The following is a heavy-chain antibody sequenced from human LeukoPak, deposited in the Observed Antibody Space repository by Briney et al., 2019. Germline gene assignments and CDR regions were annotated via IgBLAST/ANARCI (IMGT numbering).Heavy chain of an antibody. D-gene: IGHD2-15*01. J-gene: IGHJ4*02. CDR3: AKGPYCSGSTCYNFDY. V-gene: IGHV3-23*01. CDR1: GFTFSSYA. Sequence: GSLRLSCAASGFTFSSYAMSWVRQAPGKGLEWVSAISASGGSTYYADSVKGRFTISRDNSKNTLYLQMNSLRAEDTAVYYCAKGPYCSGSTCYNFDYWGQGTLVTVSS. CDR2: ISASGGST.